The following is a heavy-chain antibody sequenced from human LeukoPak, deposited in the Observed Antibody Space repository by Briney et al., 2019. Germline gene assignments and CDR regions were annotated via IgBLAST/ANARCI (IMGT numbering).Heavy chain of an antibody. CDR3: ARGPILWFGELSCRFDY. J-gene: IGHJ4*02. D-gene: IGHD3-10*01. Sequence: SETLSLTCAVYGGSFSGYYWSWIRQPPGKGLEWIGEINHSGSTNYNPSLKSRVTISVDTPKNQFSLKLSSVTAADTAVYYCARGPILWFGELSCRFDYWGQGTLVTVSS. CDR1: GGSFSGYY. V-gene: IGHV4-34*01. CDR2: INHSGST.